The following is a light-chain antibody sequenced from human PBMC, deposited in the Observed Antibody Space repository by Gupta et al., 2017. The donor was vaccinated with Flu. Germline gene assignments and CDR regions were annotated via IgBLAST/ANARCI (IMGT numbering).Light chain of an antibody. Sequence: SASVCNRVTTPGRASQYINRWLGWYQKKPGQAPKLLIYDASRGKRGVPSSFSGSGYGTDFTLTIRSLQPEDFAIYSCQHANSFPVSFGRGTKVDIK. J-gene: IGKJ4*01. CDR2: DAS. CDR1: QYINRW. CDR3: QHANSFPVS. V-gene: IGKV1-12*01.